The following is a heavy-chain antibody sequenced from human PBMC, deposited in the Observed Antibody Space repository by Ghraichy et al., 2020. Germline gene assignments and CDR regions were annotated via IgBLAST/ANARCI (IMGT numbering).Heavy chain of an antibody. CDR3: ARPGDYYDSSGYFGQNWFDP. D-gene: IGHD3-22*01. J-gene: IGHJ5*02. V-gene: IGHV4-39*01. CDR2: IYYSGST. Sequence: ETLSLTCTVSGGSISSSSYYWGWIRQPPGKGLEWIGSIYYSGSTYYNPSLKSRVTISVDTSKNQFSLKLSSVTAADTAVYYCARPGDYYDSSGYFGQNWFDPWGQGTLVTVSS. CDR1: GGSISSSSYY.